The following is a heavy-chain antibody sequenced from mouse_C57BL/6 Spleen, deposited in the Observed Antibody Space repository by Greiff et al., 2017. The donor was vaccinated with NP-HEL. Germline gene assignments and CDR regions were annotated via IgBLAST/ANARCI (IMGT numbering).Heavy chain of an antibody. CDR3: ARDKGLRGNYFDY. V-gene: IGHV5-4*01. Sequence: EVQGVESGGGLVKPGGSLKLSCAASGFTFSSYAMSWVRQTPEKRLEWVATISDGGSYTYYPDNVKGRFTISRDNAKNNLYLQMSHLKSEDTAMYYCARDKGLRGNYFDYWGQGTTLTVSS. D-gene: IGHD2-4*01. CDR1: GFTFSSYA. CDR2: ISDGGSYT. J-gene: IGHJ2*01.